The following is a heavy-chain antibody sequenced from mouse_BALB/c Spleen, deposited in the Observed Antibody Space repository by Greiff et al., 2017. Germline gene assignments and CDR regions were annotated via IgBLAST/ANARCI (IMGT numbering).Heavy chain of an antibody. J-gene: IGHJ4*01. Sequence: VQLQQSAAELARPGASVKMSCKASGYTFTSYTMHWVKQRPGQGLEWIGYINPSSGYTEYNQKFKDKTTLTADKSSSTAYMQLSSLTSEDSAVYYCARFTTVVDYAMDYWGQGTSVTVSS. CDR3: ARFTTVVDYAMDY. D-gene: IGHD1-1*01. CDR2: INPSSGYT. CDR1: GYTFTSYT. V-gene: IGHV1-4*02.